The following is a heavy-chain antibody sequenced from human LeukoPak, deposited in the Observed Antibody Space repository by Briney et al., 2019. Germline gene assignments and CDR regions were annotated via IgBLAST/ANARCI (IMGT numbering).Heavy chain of an antibody. D-gene: IGHD6-19*01. Sequence: GGSLRLSCAAAGFTFSSYGMHWVRQAPGKGLEWVAVISYDGSNKYYADSVKGRFTISRDNSKNTLYLQMNSLRAEDTAVYYCAKDRRIAVAGTKTFIDYWGQGTLVTVSS. V-gene: IGHV3-30*18. J-gene: IGHJ4*02. CDR1: GFTFSSYG. CDR3: AKDRRIAVAGTKTFIDY. CDR2: ISYDGSNK.